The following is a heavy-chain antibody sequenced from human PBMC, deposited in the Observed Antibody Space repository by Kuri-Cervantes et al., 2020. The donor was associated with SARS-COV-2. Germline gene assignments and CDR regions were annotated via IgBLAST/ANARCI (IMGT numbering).Heavy chain of an antibody. CDR1: GGSVSSGSYY. CDR3: ARGLTTITLYFFDY. Sequence: GSLRLSCSVSGGSVSSGSYYWSWIRQPPGKGLEWIGEITPSGNTNYNPSLKSRVIISVDASKKQSSLKLSSVTAADTAMYYCARGLTTITLYFFDYWGQGTLVTVSS. D-gene: IGHD4-11*01. CDR2: ITPSGNT. J-gene: IGHJ4*02. V-gene: IGHV4-39*07.